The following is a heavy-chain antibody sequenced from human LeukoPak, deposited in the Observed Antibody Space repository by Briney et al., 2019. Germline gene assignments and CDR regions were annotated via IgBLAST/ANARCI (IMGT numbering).Heavy chain of an antibody. J-gene: IGHJ4*02. V-gene: IGHV3-23*01. Sequence: GGSLRLSCAASGFTFSSYAMTWVRQAPGKGLEWVSVIGRNGGDIQYADSVKGRFTISRDNSKNTLYLQMNSLRAEDTAVYYCATMELLAPRWGQGTLVTVSS. CDR2: IGRNGGDI. D-gene: IGHD1-26*01. CDR1: GFTFSSYA. CDR3: ATMELLAPR.